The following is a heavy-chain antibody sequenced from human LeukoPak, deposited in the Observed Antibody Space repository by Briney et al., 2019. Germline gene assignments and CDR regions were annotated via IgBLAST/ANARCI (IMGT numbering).Heavy chain of an antibody. CDR3: ARDPRHSNSGSSSHY. CDR2: IRYGGGSDK. Sequence: GGSLRLSCAASGFTFTTYGMHWVRQAPGKGLEWVAFIRYGGGSDKYYADSVKGRFTISRDNAKNSLYLQMNSLRAEDTAVYYCARDPRHSNSGSSSHYWGQGTLVTVSS. D-gene: IGHD1-26*01. V-gene: IGHV3-30*02. CDR1: GFTFTTYG. J-gene: IGHJ4*02.